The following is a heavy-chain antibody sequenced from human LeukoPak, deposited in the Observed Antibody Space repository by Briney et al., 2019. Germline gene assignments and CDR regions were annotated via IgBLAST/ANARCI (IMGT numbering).Heavy chain of an antibody. CDR2: INTDGTVT. V-gene: IGHV3-74*01. Sequence: GGSLRLSCAASGFTFSKYWMLWVRQAPGKGLESVSRINTDGTVTTYADSVKGRFTVSRDKADNTMFLQMNSVRDEDTAVYYCATKQWLAPPPDSWGQGTPVTVSS. D-gene: IGHD6-19*01. J-gene: IGHJ4*02. CDR1: GFTFSKYW. CDR3: ATKQWLAPPPDS.